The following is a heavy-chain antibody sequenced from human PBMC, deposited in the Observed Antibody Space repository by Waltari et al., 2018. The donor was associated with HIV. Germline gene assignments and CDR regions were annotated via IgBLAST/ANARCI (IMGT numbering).Heavy chain of an antibody. V-gene: IGHV3-15*01. CDR2: IKSKTDGGTT. CDR1: GFTFSNAW. Sequence: GGSLRLSCAASGFTFSNAWMSWVRQAPGKGLEWVGRIKSKTDGGTTDYAAPVRGRFTISRDDSKNTLYLQMNSLKTEDTAVYYCTTLVLLGVGMDVWGQGTTVTVSS. CDR3: TTLVLLGVGMDV. D-gene: IGHD3-10*01. J-gene: IGHJ6*02.